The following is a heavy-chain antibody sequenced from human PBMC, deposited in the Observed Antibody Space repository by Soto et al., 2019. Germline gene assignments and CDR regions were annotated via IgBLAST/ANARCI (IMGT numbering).Heavy chain of an antibody. CDR2: IYHSGST. CDR3: ARARGVYCTHGVCYFDY. Sequence: QLQLQESGSGLVKPSQTLSLTCAVSGGSISSGGYSWSWIRQPPGKGLEWIGYIYHSGSTYYNPPLNPRVPISVDRSKNQFSLKLSSVTAADTAVYYCARARGVYCTHGVCYFDYWGQGTLVTVSS. CDR1: GGSISSGGYS. D-gene: IGHD2-8*01. V-gene: IGHV4-30-2*01. J-gene: IGHJ4*02.